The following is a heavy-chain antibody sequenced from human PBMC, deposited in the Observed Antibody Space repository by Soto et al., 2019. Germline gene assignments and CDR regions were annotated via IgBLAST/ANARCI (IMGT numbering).Heavy chain of an antibody. V-gene: IGHV3-66*01. CDR1: GFTVSTKY. Sequence: EVQLVESGGGLVQPGGSLRLSCAASGFTVSTKYMSWVRQAPGKGLEWVSVIYSGGSTFYADSVRGRFTISRDNSKNGESLKINTRRPKHAVVFYGARSPGAAAYGAQEPLVPLPP. CDR3: ARSPGAAAY. D-gene: IGHD6-25*01. CDR2: IYSGGST. J-gene: IGHJ4*02.